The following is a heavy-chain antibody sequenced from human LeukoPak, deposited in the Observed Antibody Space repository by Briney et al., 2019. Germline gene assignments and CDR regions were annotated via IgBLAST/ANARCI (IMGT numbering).Heavy chain of an antibody. CDR1: AGSISAYY. CDR3: AREYSNSRYLDY. V-gene: IGHV4-4*07. Sequence: SETLSLTCTVSAGSISAYYWSWIRQPAGKGLEWIGRLHSSGSTNYSPSLQSRVTMSVDTSKNQFSLNLRSITAADTAMYFCAREYSNSRYLDYWGQGILVTVSS. D-gene: IGHD2/OR15-2a*01. CDR2: LHSSGST. J-gene: IGHJ4*02.